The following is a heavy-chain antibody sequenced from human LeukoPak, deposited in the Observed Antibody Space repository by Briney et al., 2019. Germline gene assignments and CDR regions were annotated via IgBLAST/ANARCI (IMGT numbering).Heavy chain of an antibody. Sequence: SGGSLRLSCAASGFTFSTHWMSWVRQAPGKGLQWVANIKQDGSEKSYVDSVKGRFTISRDNAKNSLYPQMNSLRAEDTAVYYCARDASTAGTTWDYWGQGTLVTVSS. J-gene: IGHJ4*02. CDR3: ARDASTAGTTWDY. CDR2: IKQDGSEK. D-gene: IGHD1-1*01. V-gene: IGHV3-7*01. CDR1: GFTFSTHW.